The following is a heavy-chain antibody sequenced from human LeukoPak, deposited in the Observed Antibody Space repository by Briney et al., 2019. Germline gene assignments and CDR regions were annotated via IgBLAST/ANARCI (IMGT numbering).Heavy chain of an antibody. Sequence: GGSLRLSCAASGFTFRSFSMNWVRQAPGKELECVSSISSSSSYIYYADSVKGRFTLSRDNAKNSLYLQMNSLRAEDTAVYYCARIRVVVDSDAFDIWGQGTMVTVSS. V-gene: IGHV3-21*01. CDR1: GFTFRSFS. CDR3: ARIRVVVDSDAFDI. D-gene: IGHD2-15*01. CDR2: ISSSSSYI. J-gene: IGHJ3*02.